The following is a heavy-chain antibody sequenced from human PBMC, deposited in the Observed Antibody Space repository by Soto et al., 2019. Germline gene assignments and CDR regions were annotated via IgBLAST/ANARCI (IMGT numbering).Heavy chain of an antibody. CDR2: IWYDGSNK. Sequence: QVQLVESGGGVVQPGRSLRLSCAASGFTFSSYGMHWVRQAPGKGLEWVAVIWYDGSNKNYGDSVKGRFTISRGNSKNTLYLQMNSLRAEDTGVYYCAGDRTSYAMDVWGQGTTVTVSS. CDR3: AGDRTSYAMDV. CDR1: GFTFSSYG. J-gene: IGHJ6*02. V-gene: IGHV3-33*08.